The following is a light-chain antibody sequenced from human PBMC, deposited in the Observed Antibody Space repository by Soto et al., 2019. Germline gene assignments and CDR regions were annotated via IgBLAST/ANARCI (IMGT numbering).Light chain of an antibody. Sequence: EIVLTQSPGTLSLSPWERATLSCRASQSVSSKLAWYQQKPGQAPRLLIYGASTRATGIPTRFSGSGSGTEFTLIISSLQSEDSAVYYCQQYKNWPETFGRGTKVDI. J-gene: IGKJ1*01. V-gene: IGKV3-15*01. CDR1: QSVSSK. CDR2: GAS. CDR3: QQYKNWPET.